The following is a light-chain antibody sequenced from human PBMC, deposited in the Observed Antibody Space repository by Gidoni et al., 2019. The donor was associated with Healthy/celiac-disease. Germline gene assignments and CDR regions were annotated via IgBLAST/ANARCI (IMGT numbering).Light chain of an antibody. Sequence: QSALTQPASVSCSPGKPSTIPCTGTSSHVGGYNYVSWYQQHPGKAPKLIIYEVSNRPSGVSNRFSGSKSGNTASLTISGRQAEDEADYYCSSYTSSSTLGVFGGGTKLTVL. CDR3: SSYTSSSTLGV. CDR2: EVS. V-gene: IGLV2-14*01. CDR1: SSHVGGYNY. J-gene: IGLJ3*02.